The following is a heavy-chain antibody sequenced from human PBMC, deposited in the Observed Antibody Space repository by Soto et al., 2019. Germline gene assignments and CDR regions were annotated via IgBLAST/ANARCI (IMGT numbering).Heavy chain of an antibody. CDR3: ARAVGSSVPVAGTGRRAFDI. J-gene: IGHJ3*02. CDR1: GYTFTSYA. CDR2: INAGNGNT. V-gene: IGHV1-3*01. D-gene: IGHD6-19*01. Sequence: GASVTVSCTASGYTFTSYAMHWVRQAPGQRLEWMGWINAGNGNTKYSQKFQGRVTITRDTSASTAYMELSSLRSEDTAVYYCARAVGSSVPVAGTGRRAFDIWGQGTMVTVSS.